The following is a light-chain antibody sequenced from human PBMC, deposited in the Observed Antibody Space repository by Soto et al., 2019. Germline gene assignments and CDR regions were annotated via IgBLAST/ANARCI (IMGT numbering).Light chain of an antibody. V-gene: IGKV1-33*01. CDR2: DAS. CDR1: QDISNY. J-gene: IGKJ4*01. Sequence: DIQMTQSPSSLSASVGDRVTITCQPSQDISNYLNWYQQKPGKAPKLLIYDASNLETGVPSRFSGSGSGTDFTFTISSLQPEDIATYYCQQYDNLPRFGGGTKVDIK. CDR3: QQYDNLPR.